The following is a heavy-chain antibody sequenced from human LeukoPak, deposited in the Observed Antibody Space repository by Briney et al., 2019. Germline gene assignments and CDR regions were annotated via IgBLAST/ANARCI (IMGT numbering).Heavy chain of an antibody. CDR3: ARSGSYYYDKSRRAPYYFDY. V-gene: IGHV4-34*01. CDR1: GGSFSGYY. D-gene: IGHD3-22*01. Sequence: SETLSLTCAVYGGSFSGYYWSWIRQPPGKGLEWIGEINHSGSTNYNPSLKSRVTISVDTSKNQFSLKLSSVTAADTAVYYCARSGSYYYDKSRRAPYYFDYWGQGTLVTVSS. CDR2: INHSGST. J-gene: IGHJ4*02.